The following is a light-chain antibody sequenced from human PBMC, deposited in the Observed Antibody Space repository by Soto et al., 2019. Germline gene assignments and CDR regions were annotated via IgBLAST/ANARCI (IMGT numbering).Light chain of an antibody. V-gene: IGKV1-33*01. CDR2: XXS. Sequence: DIQMTQSPSSLSASVGHRFTITCQASHYISNYLNCHQQKPGKAPKLLLYXXSDLETGVPSRFSGSGSGTDFTFTISSLQPEDTATYYCQQYDNLPLTFGGGTKVDIK. CDR3: QQYDNLPLT. CDR1: HYISNY. J-gene: IGKJ4*01.